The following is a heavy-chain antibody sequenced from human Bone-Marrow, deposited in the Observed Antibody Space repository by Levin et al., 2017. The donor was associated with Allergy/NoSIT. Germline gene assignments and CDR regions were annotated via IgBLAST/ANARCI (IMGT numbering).Heavy chain of an antibody. Sequence: GGSLRLSCKASGYSFTNYWITWVRQMPGKGLEWMGRIDPSDSYTDYSPSFQGHVTISADKSINTAYLQWSSLKASYTAMYYCTRHYGGNSFRFRAFDIWGQGTMVTVSS. CDR2: IDPSDSYT. CDR1: GYSFTNYW. CDR3: TRHYGGNSFRFRAFDI. J-gene: IGHJ3*02. D-gene: IGHD4-23*01. V-gene: IGHV5-10-1*01.